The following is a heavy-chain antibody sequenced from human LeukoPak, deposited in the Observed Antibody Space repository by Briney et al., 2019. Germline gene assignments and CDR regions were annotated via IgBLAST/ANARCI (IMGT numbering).Heavy chain of an antibody. Sequence: GGSLRLSCVSSEFTFSSYSMYWVRQAPGKGLEWDSYIGSLSTYTHYADSVKGRFTISRDNDKKLLYLQMNSLRVEDTAVYYCVRDRLTGLMSTLTPAWGQGTLVTVSS. D-gene: IGHD4-11*01. J-gene: IGHJ5*02. CDR3: VRDRLTGLMSTLTPA. V-gene: IGHV3-21*01. CDR2: IGSLSTYT. CDR1: EFTFSSYS.